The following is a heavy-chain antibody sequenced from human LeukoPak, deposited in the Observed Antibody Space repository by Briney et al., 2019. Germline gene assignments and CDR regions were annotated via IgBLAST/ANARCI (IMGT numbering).Heavy chain of an antibody. D-gene: IGHD3-10*01. Sequence: GASVKVSCKASGYNFIYYGISWVRQAPGQGLEWMGWINPYSGNTNYAQKLQGRVTMTTDTSTSTAYMELRSLQFDDTAVYYCARGHHITIVRGVILRAFDSWGQGTLVTVSS. CDR3: ARGHHITIVRGVILRAFDS. J-gene: IGHJ4*02. CDR1: GYNFIYYG. CDR2: INPYSGNT. V-gene: IGHV1-18*01.